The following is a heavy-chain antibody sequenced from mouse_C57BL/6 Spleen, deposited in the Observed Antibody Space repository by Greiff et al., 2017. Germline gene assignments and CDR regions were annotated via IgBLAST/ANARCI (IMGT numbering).Heavy chain of an antibody. CDR3: TSYSNYDAMDY. CDR2: IYPGNSDT. CDR1: GYTFTSYW. J-gene: IGHJ4*01. D-gene: IGHD2-5*01. Sequence: VQLQQSGTVLARPGASVKMSCKTSGYTFTSYWMHWVKQRPGQGLEWIGAIYPGNSDTSYNQKFKGKAKLTAVTSASTAYMELSSLTNEDSAVYYCTSYSNYDAMDYWGQGTSVTVSS. V-gene: IGHV1-5*01.